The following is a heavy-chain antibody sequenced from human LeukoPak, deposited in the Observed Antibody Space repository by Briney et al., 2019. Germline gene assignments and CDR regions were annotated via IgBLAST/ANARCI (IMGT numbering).Heavy chain of an antibody. CDR2: IYYSGST. CDR3: ARGIAAAGGDYFDY. D-gene: IGHD6-13*01. J-gene: IGHJ4*02. V-gene: IGHV4-30-4*01. CDR1: GGSISSGDYY. Sequence: SKTLSLTCTVSGGSISSGDYYWSWIRQPPGKGLEWIGYIYYSGSTYYNPSLKSRVTISVDTSKNQFSLKLSSVTAADTAVYYCARGIAAAGGDYFDYWGQGTLVTVSS.